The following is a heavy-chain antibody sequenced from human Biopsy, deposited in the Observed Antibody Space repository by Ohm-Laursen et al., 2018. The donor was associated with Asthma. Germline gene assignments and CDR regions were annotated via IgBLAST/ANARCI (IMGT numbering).Heavy chain of an antibody. J-gene: IGHJ1*01. CDR1: GFTFGAYC. V-gene: IGHV3-7*01. CDR2: IKHDGSEK. D-gene: IGHD3-3*01. CDR3: ARTFHFWSPYHAEHYQL. Sequence: SLRLSCAASGFTFGAYCMSWVRQAPGQGLEWVANIKHDGSEKNHVDSLKGRFTISRDNAKNLLFLQMNSLRAEDTAVYYCARTFHFWSPYHAEHYQLWGQGTLVTVSS.